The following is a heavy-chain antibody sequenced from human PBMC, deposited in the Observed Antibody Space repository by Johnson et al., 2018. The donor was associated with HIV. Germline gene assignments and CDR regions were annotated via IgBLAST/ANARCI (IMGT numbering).Heavy chain of an antibody. CDR1: GFTFRSYS. Sequence: QVQLVESGGGVVQPGRSLRLSCAASGFTFRSYSMHWVRQAPGKGLEWVAVISYDGSNKYYADSVKGRFTISRDNAKNSLYLQMNSLRAEDTAVYYCARDQSEVDAFDIWGQGTMVTVSS. CDR3: ARDQSEVDAFDI. CDR2: ISYDGSNK. J-gene: IGHJ3*02. V-gene: IGHV3-30-3*01.